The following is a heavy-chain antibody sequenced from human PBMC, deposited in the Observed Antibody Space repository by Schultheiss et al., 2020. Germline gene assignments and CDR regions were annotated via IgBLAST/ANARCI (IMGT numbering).Heavy chain of an antibody. CDR1: GYNFNTYW. CDR2: IYADDSDT. J-gene: IGHJ4*02. CDR3: ARGGYDFWSGDDYFDY. V-gene: IGHV5-51*01. D-gene: IGHD3-3*01. Sequence: GESLKISCQGSGYNFNTYWIGWVRQTPERGLEWMGVIYADDSDTRYSPSFQGQVTISVDKSISTAYLQWSSLKASDTAMYYCARGGYDFWSGDDYFDYWGQGTLVTVSS.